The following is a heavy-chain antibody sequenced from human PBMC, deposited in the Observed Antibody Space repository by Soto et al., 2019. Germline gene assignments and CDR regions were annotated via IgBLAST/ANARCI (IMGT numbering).Heavy chain of an antibody. V-gene: IGHV3-23*01. CDR3: ARVASDYINSVDH. Sequence: EVQLLESGGGLVQPGGSLRLSCAASGFTFNAYAMSWVRQAPGKGLEWVSAIGGSGGNRYYAASVKGRFTISRDNSKDTVDLQVSRLMVEDTAVYFCARVASDYINSVDHWGQGILVTVSS. J-gene: IGHJ4*02. CDR2: IGGSGGNR. CDR1: GFTFNAYA. D-gene: IGHD4-4*01.